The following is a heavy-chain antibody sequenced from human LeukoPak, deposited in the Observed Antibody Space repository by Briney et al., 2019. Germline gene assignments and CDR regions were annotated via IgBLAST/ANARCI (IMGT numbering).Heavy chain of an antibody. CDR3: ARDRTRDYYGMDV. J-gene: IGHJ6*02. Sequence: GGSLRLSCAASGFTFSSYSMNWVRQAPGKGLEWVSSISSSSSHIYYADSVKGRFTISRDNAKNSLYLQMNSLRAEDTAVYYCARDRTRDYYGMDVWGQGTTVTVSS. V-gene: IGHV3-21*01. CDR2: ISSSSSHI. CDR1: GFTFSSYS.